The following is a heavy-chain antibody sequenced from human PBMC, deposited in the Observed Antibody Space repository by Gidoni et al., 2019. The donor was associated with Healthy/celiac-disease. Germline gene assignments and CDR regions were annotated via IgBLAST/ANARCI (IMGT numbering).Heavy chain of an antibody. Sequence: EVQLVESGGGLVKPGGSLRLSGAASGVTFSTAWMSWVRQAPGKGLEWVCRIKSKTDGGTTDYAAPVKGRFTISRDDSKNTLYLQMNSLKTEDTAVYYCTSPYWNYVPYGMDVWGQGTTVTVSS. CDR3: TSPYWNYVPYGMDV. D-gene: IGHD1-7*01. CDR2: IKSKTDGGTT. CDR1: GVTFSTAW. J-gene: IGHJ6*02. V-gene: IGHV3-15*01.